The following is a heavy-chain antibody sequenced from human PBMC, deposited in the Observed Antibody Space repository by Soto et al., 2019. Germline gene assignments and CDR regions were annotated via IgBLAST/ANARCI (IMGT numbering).Heavy chain of an antibody. J-gene: IGHJ1*01. D-gene: IGHD1-20*01. CDR1: GYTFTDFD. CDR2: INPKNGGI. V-gene: IGHV1-2*02. CDR3: VRGQSVLYLDL. Sequence: QVLLVQSGAEVKKPGASVKVSCKSSGYTFTDFDIHWVRQAPGQGLEWVGWINPKNGGINYAQKFQGRVTMTRDTSVNTSYIDLNRVNFDDSAIYYCVRGQSVLYLDLWGRCTQVTVSS.